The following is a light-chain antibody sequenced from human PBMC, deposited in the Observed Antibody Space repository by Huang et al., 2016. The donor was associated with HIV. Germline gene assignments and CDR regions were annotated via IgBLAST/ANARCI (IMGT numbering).Light chain of an antibody. CDR1: QNARTNF. V-gene: IGKV3-20*01. CDR2: GAA. CDR3: HHYGSSWT. J-gene: IGKJ1*01. Sequence: EIVLTQSPGTLSLSPGEGATLTCRTSQNARTNFLVWYQQKPGQSPRLLVVGAANRATGIPDRFSGSGSGTDFTLTINRLEAEDSGVYYCHHYGSSWTFGQGTKVEI.